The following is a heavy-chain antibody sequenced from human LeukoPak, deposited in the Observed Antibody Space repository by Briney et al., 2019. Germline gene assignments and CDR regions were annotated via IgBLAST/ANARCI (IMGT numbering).Heavy chain of an antibody. CDR1: GFTFSSYS. D-gene: IGHD2-2*01. CDR3: TRAPLFGQYQPDH. CDR2: ISSSSSHK. V-gene: IGHV3-21*01. Sequence: TGRSLRLSCAASGFTFSSYSMNWVRQAPGKGLEWVSSISSSSSHKYYADSVKGRFTISRDNAKNSLYLQMNSLRAEDTAVYYCTRAPLFGQYQPDHWGQGTLVTVSS. J-gene: IGHJ5*02.